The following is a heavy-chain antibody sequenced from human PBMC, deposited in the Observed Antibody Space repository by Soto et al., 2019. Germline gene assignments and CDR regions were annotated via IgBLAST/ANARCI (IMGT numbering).Heavy chain of an antibody. CDR1: GFTFDSCG. D-gene: IGHD1-1*01. V-gene: IGHV3-23*01. CDR2: VSPHTANT. Sequence: EVQLLESGGDLVQPGGSLRLSCVASGFTFDSCGMNWVRHATGKGLEWVAGVSPHTANTYYADSVRGRFIISRDDPRKTVSLDMNSLRGEDSAVYYCATEEAKTSWNFYYWGQGTVVTDYS. CDR3: ATEEAKTSWNFYY. J-gene: IGHJ4*02.